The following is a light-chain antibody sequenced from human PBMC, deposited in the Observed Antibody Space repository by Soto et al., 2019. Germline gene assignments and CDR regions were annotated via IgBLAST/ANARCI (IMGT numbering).Light chain of an antibody. J-gene: IGLJ1*01. Sequence: QSALTQPASVSGSPGQSITLSCTGTNSDVGSYNLVSWYQQHPGKDPKLMIYEGSKRPSGVSNRFSGSKSGNTASLTISGLQAEDEADYYCCSFAGSNTFVFGTGNKV. CDR2: EGS. V-gene: IGLV2-23*03. CDR1: NSDVGSYNL. CDR3: CSFAGSNTFV.